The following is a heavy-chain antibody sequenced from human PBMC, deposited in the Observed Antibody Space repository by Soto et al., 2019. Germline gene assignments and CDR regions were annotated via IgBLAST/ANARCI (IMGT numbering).Heavy chain of an antibody. Sequence: EVQLVKSGGGLVQPGGSLRLSCAASGFTFRNYWMHWVRQAPGKGLVWVSRINRDGSSTSYADSVKGRVTIARDTAKNTLYLQMNSVRAEDTAVYYWAREIVTTGEYYFDSWGQGTLVTVSS. CDR3: AREIVTTGEYYFDS. J-gene: IGHJ4*02. CDR2: INRDGSST. D-gene: IGHD1-1*01. CDR1: GFTFRNYW. V-gene: IGHV3-74*01.